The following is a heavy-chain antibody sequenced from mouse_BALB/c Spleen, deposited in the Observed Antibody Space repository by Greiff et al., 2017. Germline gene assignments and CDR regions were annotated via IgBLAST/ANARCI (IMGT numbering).Heavy chain of an antibody. Sequence: QVQLKESGPGLVAPSQSLSITCTVSGFSLTSYGVHWVRQPPGKGLEWLGVIWAGGSTNYNSALMSRLSISKDNSKSQVFLKMNSLQTDDTAMYYCARAAGKLGYAMDYWGQGTSVTVSS. V-gene: IGHV2-9*02. J-gene: IGHJ4*01. CDR1: GFSLTSYG. CDR3: ARAAGKLGYAMDY. CDR2: IWAGGST. D-gene: IGHD1-3*01.